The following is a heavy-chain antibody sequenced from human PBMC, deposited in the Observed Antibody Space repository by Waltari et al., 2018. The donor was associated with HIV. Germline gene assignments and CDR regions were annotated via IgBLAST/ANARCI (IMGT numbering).Heavy chain of an antibody. CDR2: ISRDNRES. J-gene: IGHJ4*02. Sequence: VRLMESGGGLVEPGGSLTISCAASGFTFSRYPMNWIRHIPGKGLEWLASISRDNRESYYIDSIKGRFTISRDNAANSVFLHMDRLRVDDTAQYFCVRDDPGYEPIDYWGRGTRVTVSS. CDR1: GFTFSRYP. V-gene: IGHV3-21*02. D-gene: IGHD2-2*01. CDR3: VRDDPGYEPIDY.